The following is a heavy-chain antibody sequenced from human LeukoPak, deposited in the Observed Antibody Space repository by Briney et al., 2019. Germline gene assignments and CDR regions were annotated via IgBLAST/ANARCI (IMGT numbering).Heavy chain of an antibody. CDR3: ARSDRQRARSGRLEAFDI. V-gene: IGHV4-34*01. CDR2: INHSGST. D-gene: IGHD3-10*01. Sequence: SETLSLTCAVYGGSFSGYYWSLIRQPPGKGLEWIGEINHSGSTNYNPPLKSRVTISVDTSKNQFSLKLSSVTAADTAVYYCARSDRQRARSGRLEAFDIWGQGTMVTVSS. J-gene: IGHJ3*02. CDR1: GGSFSGYY.